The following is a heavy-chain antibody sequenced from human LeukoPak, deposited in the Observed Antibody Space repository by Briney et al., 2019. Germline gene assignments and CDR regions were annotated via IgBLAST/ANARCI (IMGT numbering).Heavy chain of an antibody. J-gene: IGHJ4*02. CDR3: ASERWRLDSSGYFDY. CDR1: GGSISSSSYY. V-gene: IGHV4-39*07. Sequence: PSETLSLTCTVSGGSISSSSYYWGWIRQPPGKGLEWIGSIYYSGSTYYNPSLKSRVTISVDTSKNQFSLKLSSVTAADTAVYYCASERWRLDSSGYFDYWGQGTLVTVSS. D-gene: IGHD3-22*01. CDR2: IYYSGST.